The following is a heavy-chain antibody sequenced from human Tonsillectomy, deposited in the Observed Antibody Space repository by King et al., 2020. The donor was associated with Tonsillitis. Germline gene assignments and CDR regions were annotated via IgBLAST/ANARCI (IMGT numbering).Heavy chain of an antibody. CDR2: INPNNGCT. Sequence: VQLVESGAEVKKPGASVNVSCKASGYTFTNYFIHWVRQAPGQGLEWIVWINPNNGCTNYAQNVQGSITMTRDKSISTAYIELSRLTSDDTAVYYCAMEDYYDSTGYDEQFDYWGQGALVTVSS. CDR3: AMEDYYDSTGYDEQFDY. V-gene: IGHV1-2*02. J-gene: IGHJ4*02. D-gene: IGHD3-22*01. CDR1: GYTFTNYF.